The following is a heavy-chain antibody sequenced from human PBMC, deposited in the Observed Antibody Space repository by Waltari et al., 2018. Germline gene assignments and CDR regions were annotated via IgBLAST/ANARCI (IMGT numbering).Heavy chain of an antibody. Sequence: QVQLVQSGAEVKKPGASVKVSCKASGYTFTSYAMHSVRQAPGQRLEWMGWITAVNGNPTDSQKFQSRVTMTRDTFSSTAYMELSSLRAEDTAVYDGARRIAAATGGLDIWGQGTMVTVSS. CDR2: ITAVNGNP. J-gene: IGHJ3*02. CDR3: ARRIAAATGGLDI. V-gene: IGHV1-3*01. D-gene: IGHD6-13*01. CDR1: GYTFTSYA.